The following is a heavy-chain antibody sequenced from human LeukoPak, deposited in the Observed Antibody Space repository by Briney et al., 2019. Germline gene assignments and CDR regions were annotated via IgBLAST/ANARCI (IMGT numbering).Heavy chain of an antibody. CDR3: AKDRARITMVRGVITDY. Sequence: GGSLRLSCAASGFTFSIYAMNWVRQAPGKGLEWVSGISGSGGRTYYADSGKGRFTISRDNSNNTLDLQMNSLRAEDTAVYYCAKDRARITMVRGVITDYWGQGTLVTVSS. D-gene: IGHD3-10*01. J-gene: IGHJ4*02. CDR1: GFTFSIYA. CDR2: ISGSGGRT. V-gene: IGHV3-23*01.